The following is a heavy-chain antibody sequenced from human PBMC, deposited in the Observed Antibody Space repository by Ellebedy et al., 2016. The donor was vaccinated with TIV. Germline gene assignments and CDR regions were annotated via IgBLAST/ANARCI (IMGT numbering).Heavy chain of an antibody. CDR1: GFTFSSAW. Sequence: GGSLRLXCAAAGFTFSSAWMNWVRQAPGEGLEWVGRIKNKIDHETTDYAAPVKGRFTISRDDSKNTLYLQMNSLNTEDTAIYYCTTDWGTVYAHNGYWGQGTLVTVSS. CDR3: TTDWGTVYAHNGY. D-gene: IGHD2-8*01. V-gene: IGHV3-15*07. J-gene: IGHJ4*02. CDR2: IKNKIDHETT.